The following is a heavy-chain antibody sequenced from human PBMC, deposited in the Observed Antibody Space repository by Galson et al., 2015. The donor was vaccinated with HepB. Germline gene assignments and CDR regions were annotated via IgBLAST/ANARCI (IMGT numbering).Heavy chain of an antibody. CDR1: GFTFSDYY. Sequence: SLRLSCAASGFTFSDYYMNWIRQAPGKGLEWISYISTSGAYTKYADSVKGRFTISRDNARNSLYLQMNSLRAEDTAVYYCAREGIAVAGKFVYQYYHMDVWGKGTTVTVSS. V-gene: IGHV3-11*06. CDR3: AREGIAVAGKFVYQYYHMDV. D-gene: IGHD6-13*01. J-gene: IGHJ6*03. CDR2: ISTSGAYT.